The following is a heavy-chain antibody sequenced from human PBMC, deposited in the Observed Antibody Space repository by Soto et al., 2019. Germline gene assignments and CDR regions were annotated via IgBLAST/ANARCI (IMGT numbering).Heavy chain of an antibody. Sequence: SETLSLTCTVSGGSISSGDYYWSWIRQPPGKGLEWIGYIYYSGSTYYNPSLKSRVTISVDTSKNQFSLKLNSVTAADTAVYYCARSRGYSYGLYYYYYGMDVWGQGTTVTVSS. CDR3: ARSRGYSYGLYYYYYGMDV. J-gene: IGHJ6*02. D-gene: IGHD5-18*01. V-gene: IGHV4-30-4*01. CDR1: GGSISSGDYY. CDR2: IYYSGST.